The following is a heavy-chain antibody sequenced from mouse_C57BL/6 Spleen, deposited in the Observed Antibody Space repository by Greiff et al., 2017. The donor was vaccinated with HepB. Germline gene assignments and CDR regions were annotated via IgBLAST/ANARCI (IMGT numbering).Heavy chain of an antibody. CDR3: ARDSNLYYAMDY. CDR2: IYPRSGNT. CDR1: GYTFTSYG. D-gene: IGHD2-5*01. Sequence: QVQLKQSGAELARPGASVKLSCKASGYTFTSYGISWVKQRTGQGLEWIGEIYPRSGNTYYNEKFKGKATLTADKSSSTAYMELRSLTSEDSAVYFCARDSNLYYAMDYWGQGTSVTVSS. V-gene: IGHV1-81*01. J-gene: IGHJ4*01.